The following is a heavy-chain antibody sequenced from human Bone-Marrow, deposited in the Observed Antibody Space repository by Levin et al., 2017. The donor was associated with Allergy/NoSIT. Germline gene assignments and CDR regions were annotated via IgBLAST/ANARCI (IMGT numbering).Heavy chain of an antibody. Sequence: GESLKISCAASGFTFSDSAIHWVRQASGKGLEWVGRIRSKANNYATAYAAPVKGRFTISRDDSKNTAYLQMNSLTTEDTAVYYCSRLRDNKIDYWGQGTLVTVSS. D-gene: IGHD1-1*01. CDR3: SRLRDNKIDY. CDR1: GFTFSDSA. CDR2: IRSKANNYAT. V-gene: IGHV3-73*01. J-gene: IGHJ4*02.